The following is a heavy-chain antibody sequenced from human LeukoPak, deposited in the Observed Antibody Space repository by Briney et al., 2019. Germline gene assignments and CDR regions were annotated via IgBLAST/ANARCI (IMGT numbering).Heavy chain of an antibody. V-gene: IGHV3-48*03. CDR1: GFTFSSYE. CDR2: ISSSGRTI. D-gene: IGHD3-9*01. Sequence: GGPLRLSCAASGFTFSSYEMNWVRQAPGKGLEWVSYISSSGRTIYYADSVKGRFTISRDNAKNSLYLQMNSLRAEDTAVYYCARPPALNYWGQGTLVTVSS. CDR3: ARPPALNY. J-gene: IGHJ4*02.